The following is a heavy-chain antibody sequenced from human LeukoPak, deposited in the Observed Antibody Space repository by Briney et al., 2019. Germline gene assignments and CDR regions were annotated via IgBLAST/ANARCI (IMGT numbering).Heavy chain of an antibody. Sequence: GGSLRLSCAASGFNFYGFNMAWVRQAPGRGLEWVATTDRAGSGTEYIHSVRGRFTISRDNTKNLIHLQLNTLSAEDTAVYSCVTEYWYRFDSWGQGILVTVSS. CDR1: GFNFYGFN. CDR3: VTEYWYRFDS. CDR2: TDRAGSGT. V-gene: IGHV3-7*01. D-gene: IGHD2-15*01. J-gene: IGHJ4*02.